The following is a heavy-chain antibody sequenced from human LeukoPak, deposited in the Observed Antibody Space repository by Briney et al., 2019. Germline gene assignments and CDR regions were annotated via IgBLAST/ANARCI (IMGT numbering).Heavy chain of an antibody. Sequence: GGSLRLSCAASGFTFSSYSMNWVRQAPGKGLEWVSSISSSSSYIYYADSVKGRFTISRDNAKNSLYLQMNSLRAEDTAVYYCARDLGYSSSWMRWFDPWGQGTLVTVSS. CDR1: GFTFSSYS. CDR2: ISSSSSYI. V-gene: IGHV3-21*01. J-gene: IGHJ5*02. D-gene: IGHD6-13*01. CDR3: ARDLGYSSSWMRWFDP.